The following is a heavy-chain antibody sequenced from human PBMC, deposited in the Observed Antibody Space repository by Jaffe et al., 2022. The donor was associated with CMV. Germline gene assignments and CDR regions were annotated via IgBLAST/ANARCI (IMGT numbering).Heavy chain of an antibody. J-gene: IGHJ3*01. CDR1: GFTFSSYW. D-gene: IGHD3-9*01. Sequence: EMQLVESGGGLVQPGGSLRLSCAASGFTFSSYWMHWLRQAPGKGLVFVSRIRPDGNFTNYADSVKGRFTISRDNAKNTLYLQMNSLTAEDTAVYYCAIQDIVTSYYGFTVWGQGTMVTVSS. V-gene: IGHV3-74*01. CDR3: AIQDIVTSYYGFTV. CDR2: IRPDGNFT.